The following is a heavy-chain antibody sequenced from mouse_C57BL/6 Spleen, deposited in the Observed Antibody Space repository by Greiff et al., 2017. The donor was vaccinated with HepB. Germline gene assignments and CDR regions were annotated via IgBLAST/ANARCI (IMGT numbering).Heavy chain of an antibody. V-gene: IGHV1-50*01. CDR1: GYTFPSYW. J-gene: IGHJ4*01. CDR3: ARRGSAMDY. D-gene: IGHD1-1*01. CDR2: IDPSDSYT. Sequence: QVQLQQPGAELVKPGASVKLSCKASGYTFPSYWMQWVKQRPGQGLEWIGEIDPSDSYTNYNQKFKGKATLTVDTSSSTAYMQLSSLTSEDSAVYYCARRGSAMDYWGQGTSVTVSS.